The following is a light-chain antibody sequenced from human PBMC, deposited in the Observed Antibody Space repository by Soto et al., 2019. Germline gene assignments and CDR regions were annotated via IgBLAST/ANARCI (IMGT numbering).Light chain of an antibody. V-gene: IGLV2-23*01. CDR3: CSFAGRNTFV. CDR2: EDS. Sequence: QSALTQPASVSGSPGQSITISCTGTISDIETYNLVSWYQQYPGKAPKLLIYEDSKRPSGVSDRFSGSKSVNTASLTIYGLQAEDEADYHCCSFAGRNTFVLGAGTKLTVL. J-gene: IGLJ1*01. CDR1: ISDIETYNL.